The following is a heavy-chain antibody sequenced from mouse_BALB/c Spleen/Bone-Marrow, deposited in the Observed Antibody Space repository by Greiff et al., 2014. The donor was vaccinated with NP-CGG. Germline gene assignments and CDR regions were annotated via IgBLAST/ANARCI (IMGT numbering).Heavy chain of an antibody. CDR1: GFNIKDTY. J-gene: IGHJ4*01. Sequence: EVQLQQSGAELVKPGASVKLSCTASGFNIKDTYMHWVKQRPEQGLEWIGRIDPANGNTKYDPKFQGKATITADTSSNTASLQLSSLTSEDTAVYYCTRVYPNAMDYWGQGTSVTVSS. V-gene: IGHV14-3*02. D-gene: IGHD2-1*01. CDR3: TRVYPNAMDY. CDR2: IDPANGNT.